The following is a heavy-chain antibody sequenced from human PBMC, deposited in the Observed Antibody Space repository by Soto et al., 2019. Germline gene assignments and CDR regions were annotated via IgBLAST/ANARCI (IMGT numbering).Heavy chain of an antibody. D-gene: IGHD3-22*01. Sequence: GGSLRLSCAASGFTFSSYAMHWVRQAPGKGLEWVAVISYDGSNKYYADSVKGRFTISRDNSKNTLYLQMNSLRAEDTAVYYCARESYYYDSSALYYYYGMDVWGQGTTVTVSS. CDR2: ISYDGSNK. J-gene: IGHJ6*02. V-gene: IGHV3-30-3*01. CDR3: ARESYYYDSSALYYYYGMDV. CDR1: GFTFSSYA.